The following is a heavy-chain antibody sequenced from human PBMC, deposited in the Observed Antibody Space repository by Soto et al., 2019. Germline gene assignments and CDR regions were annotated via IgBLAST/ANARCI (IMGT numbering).Heavy chain of an antibody. CDR2: ISAYNGNT. V-gene: IGHV1-18*01. Sequence: PSVKVSCKASGYTFTSYGISWVRQAPGQGLEWMGWISAYNGNTNYAQKLQGRVTMTTDTSTSTAYMELRSLRSDDTAVYYCARVQYYGSGSYYNNYWGQGTLVTVSS. CDR1: GYTFTSYG. J-gene: IGHJ4*02. D-gene: IGHD3-10*01. CDR3: ARVQYYGSGSYYNNY.